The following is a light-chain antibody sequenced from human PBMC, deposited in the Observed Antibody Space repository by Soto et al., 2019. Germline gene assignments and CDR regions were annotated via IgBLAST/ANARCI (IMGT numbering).Light chain of an antibody. Sequence: EIVMTQSPATLSVSPGERATLSCRASQSVSSNLAWYQQKPGQAPRLLIYGASTRATGIPARFSGSGSGTDFTLTISSLKSEDFAVYFCQQYNNWPPITFGGGTKVDIK. CDR2: GAS. V-gene: IGKV3-15*01. CDR1: QSVSSN. CDR3: QQYNNWPPIT. J-gene: IGKJ4*01.